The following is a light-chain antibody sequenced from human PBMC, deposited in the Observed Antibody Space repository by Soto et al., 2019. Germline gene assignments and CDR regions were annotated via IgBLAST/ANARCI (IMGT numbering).Light chain of an antibody. V-gene: IGKV3-20*01. Sequence: VLTQSPGTLSLSPGERATLSCRASQTVSNNYLAWYQQRPGQAPRLLIYGASSRATGSPDRFIGSGSGTDFSLTIDRLEPEDLAMYHCQQYSLSPWTFGQGTKVQIK. CDR1: QTVSNNY. CDR3: QQYSLSPWT. CDR2: GAS. J-gene: IGKJ1*01.